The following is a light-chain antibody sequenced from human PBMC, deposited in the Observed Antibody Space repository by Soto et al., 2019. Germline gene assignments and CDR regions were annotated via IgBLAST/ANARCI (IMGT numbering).Light chain of an antibody. V-gene: IGKV3-15*01. Sequence: EIVMTQSPVTLSVSPGERATLSCRASQSVRSNLAWYQQKPGQAPSLLIYGAFTRATGIPTRFSGSGSGTEFTLTINGLQSEDFALYWCQQYDNWPPTFGGGTKVDIK. CDR3: QQYDNWPPT. CDR2: GAF. J-gene: IGKJ4*01. CDR1: QSVRSN.